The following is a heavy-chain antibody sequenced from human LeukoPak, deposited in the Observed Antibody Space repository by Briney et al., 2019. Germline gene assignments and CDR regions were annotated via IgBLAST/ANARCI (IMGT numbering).Heavy chain of an antibody. CDR2: MNPNSGNT. J-gene: IGHJ4*02. CDR3: ARGLYRRRATISY. V-gene: IGHV1-8*02. D-gene: IGHD5-12*01. Sequence: GASVKVSCKASGYTFTSYYMHWVRQATGQGLEWMGWMNPNSGNTGYAQKFQGRVTMTRNTSISTAYMELSSLRSEDTAVYYCARGLYRRRATISYWGQGTLVTVSS. CDR1: GYTFTSYY.